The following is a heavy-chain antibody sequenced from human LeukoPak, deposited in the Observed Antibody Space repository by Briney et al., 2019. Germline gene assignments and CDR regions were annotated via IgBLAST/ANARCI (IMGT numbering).Heavy chain of an antibody. J-gene: IGHJ3*02. CDR3: ARDVVVTSSPDAFDI. Sequence: SETLSLTCAVSGDSVTSGGYFCTWIRQHPGKGLEWIGSISNSGTTSYNPSLKSRVSISLDTSNNHFSLRLGSVTAPDTAVYFCARDVVVTSSPDAFDIWGQGTMVTVSS. CDR2: ISNSGTT. V-gene: IGHV4-31*11. CDR1: GDSVTSGGYF. D-gene: IGHD2-21*02.